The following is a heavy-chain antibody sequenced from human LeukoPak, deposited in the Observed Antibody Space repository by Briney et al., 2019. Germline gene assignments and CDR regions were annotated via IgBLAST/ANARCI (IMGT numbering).Heavy chain of an antibody. CDR2: LKEDGTTT. CDR3: ARIGYSSSSWDC. V-gene: IGHV3-7*01. Sequence: GGSLRLSCVASGFTFRNYWMSWDRQAPGKGLEWLANLKEDGTTTYYVDSVKGLFTISRDNAKNSVYLQMNSLRVEDRAVYYCARIGYSSSSWDCWGRGTLVTVSS. D-gene: IGHD6-6*01. CDR1: GFTFRNYW. J-gene: IGHJ4*02.